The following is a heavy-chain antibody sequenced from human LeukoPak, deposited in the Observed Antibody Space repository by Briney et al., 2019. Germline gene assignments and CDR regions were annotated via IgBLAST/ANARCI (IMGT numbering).Heavy chain of an antibody. D-gene: IGHD3-3*02. CDR2: ISSSGST. CDR1: GDSISSGDYY. CDR3: ARAFYPGYYSYMAV. V-gene: IGHV4-61*02. Sequence: PSQTLSLTCTVSGDSISSGDYYWSWIRQPAGKGLEWIGRISSSGSTNYNPSLKSRVTISVDTSKNQFSLKLSSVTAADTAVYYCARAFYPGYYSYMAVWGKGTTVTVSS. J-gene: IGHJ6*03.